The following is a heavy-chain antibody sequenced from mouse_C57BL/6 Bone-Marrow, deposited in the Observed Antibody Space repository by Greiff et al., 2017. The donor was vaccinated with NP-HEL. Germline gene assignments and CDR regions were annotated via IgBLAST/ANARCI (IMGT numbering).Heavy chain of an antibody. V-gene: IGHV1-69*01. CDR3: AREVYVWYFDV. J-gene: IGHJ1*03. CDR2: IDPSDSYT. D-gene: IGHD1-3*01. Sequence: QQSCKASGYTFTSYWMHWVKQRPGQGLEWIGEIDPSDSYTNYNQKFKGKSTLTVDKSSSTAYMQLSSLTSEDSAVYYCAREVYVWYFDVWGTGTTVTVSS. CDR1: GYTFTSYW.